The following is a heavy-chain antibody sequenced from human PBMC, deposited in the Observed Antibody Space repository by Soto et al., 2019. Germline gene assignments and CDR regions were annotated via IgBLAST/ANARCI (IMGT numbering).Heavy chain of an antibody. D-gene: IGHD3-3*01. CDR3: AHSPIITIFGVARDAFDI. CDR2: IYWNDDK. V-gene: IGHV2-5*01. J-gene: IGHJ3*02. Sequence: GSGPTLVNPTQTLTLTCTFSGFSLSTSGVGVGWIRQPPGKALEWLALIYWNDDKRYSPSLKSRRTITKDTSKNQVVLTMTNMDPVDTATYYCAHSPIITIFGVARDAFDIWGQGTMVTVSS. CDR1: GFSLSTSGVG.